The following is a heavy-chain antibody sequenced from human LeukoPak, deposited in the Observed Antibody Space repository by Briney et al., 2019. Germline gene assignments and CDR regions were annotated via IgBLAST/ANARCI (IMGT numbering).Heavy chain of an antibody. D-gene: IGHD5-18*01. V-gene: IGHV4-59*01. J-gene: IGHJ4*02. CDR3: ARQGSYGSLYYFDY. Sequence: RASETLSLTCTVSGSSISNYYYNWIRHAPGKGLEWIGYMFYNRNTDYNPSLKSRVTLSMDTSTSQFSLKLTSVTAADTAVYYCARQGSYGSLYYFDYWGQGTLVTVSS. CDR2: MFYNRNT. CDR1: GSSISNYY.